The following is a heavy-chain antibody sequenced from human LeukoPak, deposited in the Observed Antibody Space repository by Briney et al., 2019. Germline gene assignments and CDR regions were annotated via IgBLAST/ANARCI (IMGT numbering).Heavy chain of an antibody. CDR1: GFTFHNYA. D-gene: IGHD6-19*01. CDR2: ISWNSGYI. CDR3: AKVRGTYSSGYFFDY. J-gene: IGHJ4*02. Sequence: PGGSLRLSCAASGFTFHNYAMHGVRQAPAEGLEWLSIISWNSGYIGYADSVKGRFTISRDNAKKSLDLQMNSLRAEDTAFYYCAKVRGTYSSGYFFDYWGQGTLVTVSS. V-gene: IGHV3-9*01.